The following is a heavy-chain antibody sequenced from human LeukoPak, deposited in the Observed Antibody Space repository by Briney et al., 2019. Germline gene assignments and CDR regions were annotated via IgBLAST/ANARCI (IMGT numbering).Heavy chain of an antibody. Sequence: ASETLSLTCAVSGGSISSSNWWSWVRQPPGKGLEWIGEIYHSGSTNYNPSLKSRVTISVDKSKNQFFLKLGSVTAADTAVYYCASEGYYDSSGYYSVSYWGQGTLVTVSS. J-gene: IGHJ4*02. V-gene: IGHV4-4*02. D-gene: IGHD3-22*01. CDR1: GGSISSSNW. CDR3: ASEGYYDSSGYYSVSY. CDR2: IYHSGST.